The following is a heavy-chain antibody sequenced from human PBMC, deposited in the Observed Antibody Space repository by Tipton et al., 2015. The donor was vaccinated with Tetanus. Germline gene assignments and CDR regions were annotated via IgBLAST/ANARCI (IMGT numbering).Heavy chain of an antibody. J-gene: IGHJ6*02. D-gene: IGHD2-21*02. V-gene: IGHV3-9*01. CDR3: AKDTGVTPHYGMDV. Sequence: SLRLSCAASGFTFDDYATHWVRQAPGKGLEWVSGISWNSGSIGYADSVKGRFTISRDNAKNSLYLQMNSLRAEDTALYYCAKDTGVTPHYGMDVWGQGTTVTVSS. CDR2: ISWNSGSI. CDR1: GFTFDDYA.